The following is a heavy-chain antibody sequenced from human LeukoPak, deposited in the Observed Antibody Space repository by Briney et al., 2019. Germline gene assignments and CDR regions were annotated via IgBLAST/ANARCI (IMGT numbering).Heavy chain of an antibody. Sequence: GGSLRLSCAASGFTFSSYEMNWVRQAPGKGLEWVSYISSSGGTIYYADSVKGRFTISRDNAKNSLYLQMNSLRAEDTAVYYCASVGLGTTGTWGQGTLVTVSS. CDR2: ISSSGGTI. V-gene: IGHV3-48*03. CDR3: ASVGLGTTGT. CDR1: GFTFSSYE. J-gene: IGHJ5*02. D-gene: IGHD1-1*01.